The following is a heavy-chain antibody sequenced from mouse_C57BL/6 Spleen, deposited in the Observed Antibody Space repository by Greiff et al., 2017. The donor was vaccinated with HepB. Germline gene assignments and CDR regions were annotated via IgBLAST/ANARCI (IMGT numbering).Heavy chain of an antibody. D-gene: IGHD1-1*01. J-gene: IGHJ1*03. CDR3: ARGDSSYGYFDV. V-gene: IGHV1-69*01. Sequence: VQLQQPGAELVMPGASVKLSCKASGYTFTSYWMHWVKQRLGQGLEWIGEIDPSDSYTNYNQKFKGKSTLTVDKSSSTAYMQLSSLTSEDSAVYYCARGDSSYGYFDVWGTGTTVTVSS. CDR1: GYTFTSYW. CDR2: IDPSDSYT.